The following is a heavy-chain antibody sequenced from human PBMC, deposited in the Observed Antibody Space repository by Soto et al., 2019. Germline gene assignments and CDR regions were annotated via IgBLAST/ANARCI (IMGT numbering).Heavy chain of an antibody. J-gene: IGHJ4*02. V-gene: IGHV1-3*01. D-gene: IGHD6-13*01. CDR3: ARGPIAAVNFFDY. CDR1: GYTFTDHA. CDR2: INAGNGNT. Sequence: VKVSCKTSGYTFTDHAIHWVRQAPGQRLEWMGWINAGNGNTRYLQKFQGRVTITRDTSASTAYMELSSLRSEDTAVFYCARGPIAAVNFFDYWGQGTLVTVSS.